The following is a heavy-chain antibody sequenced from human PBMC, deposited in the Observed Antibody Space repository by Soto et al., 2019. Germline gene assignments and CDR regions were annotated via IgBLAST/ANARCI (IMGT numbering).Heavy chain of an antibody. CDR1: GFPFSTYS. CDR3: ARDPTDTKFDY. CDR2: IWYDGSNK. Sequence: PGGSIRLSCAAAGFPFSTYSINWVRQAPGKGLEWVAVIWYDGSNKYYADSVKGRFTISRDNSKNTLYLQMNSLRAEDTAVYYCARDPTDTKFDYWGQGTLVTVSS. J-gene: IGHJ4*02. V-gene: IGHV3-33*08.